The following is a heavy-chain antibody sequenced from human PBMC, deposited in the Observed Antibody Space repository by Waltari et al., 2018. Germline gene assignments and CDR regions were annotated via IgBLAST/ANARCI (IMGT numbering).Heavy chain of an antibody. D-gene: IGHD5-12*01. CDR1: GGSIPSHCHY. CDR3: ATYIGASIGTAAFDV. Sequence: QLQLQESGPGLGKPSETLSLTCIVSGGSIPSHCHYWAWIRQPPGQGLEWIGTMSYNGATYSSPSLKSRVTVSRDTSKNHLSLKLGSVTAADTAVYYCATYIGASIGTAAFDVWGQGTMVTVSS. V-gene: IGHV4-39*02. CDR2: MSYNGAT. J-gene: IGHJ3*01.